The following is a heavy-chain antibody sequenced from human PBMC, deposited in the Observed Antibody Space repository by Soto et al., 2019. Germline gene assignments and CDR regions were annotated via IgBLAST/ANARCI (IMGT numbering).Heavy chain of an antibody. D-gene: IGHD2-15*01. CDR2: ITSDGSSP. V-gene: IGHV3-74*01. CDR3: ARPTSLSGNPFDY. J-gene: IGHJ4*02. CDR1: GFTFSRYW. Sequence: GGSLRLSCAASGFTFSRYWMNWVRQAPGEGLVWVSRITSDGSSPVYADSVKGRFTVSRDNGKNTLYLQMDSLRVEDTAVYYCARPTSLSGNPFDYWGQGTLVTVSS.